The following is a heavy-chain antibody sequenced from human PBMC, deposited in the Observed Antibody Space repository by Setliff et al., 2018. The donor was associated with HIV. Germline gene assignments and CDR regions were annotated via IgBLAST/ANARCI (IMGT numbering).Heavy chain of an antibody. CDR1: GYSFTNYG. J-gene: IGHJ4*02. Sequence: ASVKVSCKASGYSFTNYGISWVRQAPGQGLEWMGWISSYNDNTNYALNLQGRVTMTTDTSTSTAYMELRSLRSDDTAVYYCARGKVLRGNILYYWGQGTLVTVSS. CDR3: ARGKVLRGNILYY. CDR2: ISSYNDNT. D-gene: IGHD2-8*01. V-gene: IGHV1-18*01.